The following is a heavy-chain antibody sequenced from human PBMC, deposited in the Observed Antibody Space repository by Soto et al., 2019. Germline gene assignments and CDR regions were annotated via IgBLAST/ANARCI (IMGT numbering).Heavy chain of an antibody. V-gene: IGHV1-2*04. CDR1: GYTFTGYY. J-gene: IGHJ6*02. Sequence: QVQLVQSGAEVKKPGASVKVSCKASGYTFTGYYMHWVRQAPGQGLEWMGWINPNSGGTNYAQKFQGWVTMTRDTSISTDYMELSRLRSDDTAVYYCARGITMVRGVIITRYDYYYYGMDVWGQGTTVTVSS. D-gene: IGHD3-10*01. CDR2: INPNSGGT. CDR3: ARGITMVRGVIITRYDYYYYGMDV.